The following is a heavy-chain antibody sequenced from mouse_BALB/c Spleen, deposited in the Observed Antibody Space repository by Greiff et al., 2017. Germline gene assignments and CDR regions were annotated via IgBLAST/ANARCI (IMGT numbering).Heavy chain of an antibody. J-gene: IGHJ3*01. CDR3: ARSGDGYAFAY. V-gene: IGHV1-12*01. D-gene: IGHD2-2*01. CDR1: GYTFTSYN. CDR2: IYPGNGDT. Sequence: QVQLQQPGAELVKPGASVKMSCKASGYTFTSYNMHWVKQTPGQGLEWIGAIYPGNGDTSYNQKFKGKATLTADKSSSTAYMQLSSLTSEDSAVYYCARSGDGYAFAYWGQGTLVTVSA.